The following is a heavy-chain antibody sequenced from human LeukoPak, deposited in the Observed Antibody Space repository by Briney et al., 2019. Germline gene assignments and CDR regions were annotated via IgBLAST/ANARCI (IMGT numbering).Heavy chain of an antibody. D-gene: IGHD5-18*01. CDR1: GYTFTGYY. Sequence: ASVKVSCKASGYTFTGYYVHWVRQAPGQGLEWMGRISPNSGDTNYAQKFQGRVTMTRDTSSSTAYMELSRLRSDDTAVYYCARSGVDTYGLQASGDLDYWGQGILVTVSS. CDR2: ISPNSGDT. CDR3: ARSGVDTYGLQASGDLDY. V-gene: IGHV1-2*06. J-gene: IGHJ4*02.